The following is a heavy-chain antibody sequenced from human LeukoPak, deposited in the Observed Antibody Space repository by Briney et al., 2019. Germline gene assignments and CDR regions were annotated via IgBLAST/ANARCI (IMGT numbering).Heavy chain of an antibody. D-gene: IGHD6-19*01. CDR2: IYYSGST. Sequence: PSETLSLTCTVSGGSIRSSYYYWGWIRQPPGKGLEWIGSIYYSGSTYYNPSLKSRVTISVDTSKNQFSLKLSSVTAADTAVYYCARLDPLYSIAVAGTIDYWGQGTLVTVSS. J-gene: IGHJ4*02. CDR1: GGSIRSSYYY. V-gene: IGHV4-39*01. CDR3: ARLDPLYSIAVAGTIDY.